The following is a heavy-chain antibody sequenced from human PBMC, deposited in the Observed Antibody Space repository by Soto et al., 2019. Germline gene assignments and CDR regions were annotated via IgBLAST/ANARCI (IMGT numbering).Heavy chain of an antibody. Sequence: TLSLTCAVYGGSVSGYYWSWIRQLPGKGLEWIGEIIHSGSTNYNPSLKSRVTLSVDTSKNQFSLKLSSVTAADTAVYYCARRYGGNFDYWGQGTLVTVSS. CDR1: GGSVSGYY. J-gene: IGHJ4*02. CDR2: IIHSGST. CDR3: ARRYGGNFDY. V-gene: IGHV4-34*12. D-gene: IGHD3-16*01.